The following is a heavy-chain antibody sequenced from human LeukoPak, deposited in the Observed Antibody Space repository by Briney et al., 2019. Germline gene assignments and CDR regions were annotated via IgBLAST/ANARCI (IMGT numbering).Heavy chain of an antibody. CDR1: GFTLSSYG. V-gene: IGHV3-33*06. Sequence: GALRLSCAGSGFTLSSYGMKWVRQAPGQGLEGVAVIWYDGSNKYYADSVKGRFTISRDNSKNTLYLQMNSLRAEDTAVYYCAKDYGDYQPGGYWGQGTLVTVSS. CDR3: AKDYGDYQPGGY. CDR2: IWYDGSNK. D-gene: IGHD4-17*01. J-gene: IGHJ4*02.